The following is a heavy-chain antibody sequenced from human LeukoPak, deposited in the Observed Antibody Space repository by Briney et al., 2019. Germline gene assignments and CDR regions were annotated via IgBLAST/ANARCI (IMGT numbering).Heavy chain of an antibody. V-gene: IGHV5-51*01. D-gene: IGHD5/OR15-5a*01. CDR3: ARPASTPPAYFDY. J-gene: IGHJ4*02. Sequence: GESLKISCKGSGYSFTSYWIGWVRQMPGKGLEGMGSIYPGDSDTRYSPSFQGQVTISADKSISTAYLQWSSLKASDTAMYYCARPASTPPAYFDYWGQGTLVTVSS. CDR2: IYPGDSDT. CDR1: GYSFTSYW.